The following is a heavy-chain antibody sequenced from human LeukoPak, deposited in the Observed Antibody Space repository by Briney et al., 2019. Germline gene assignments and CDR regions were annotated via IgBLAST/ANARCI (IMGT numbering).Heavy chain of an antibody. CDR1: GGSISSSSYY. D-gene: IGHD3-22*01. J-gene: IGHJ4*02. V-gene: IGHV4-39*02. Sequence: SETLSLTCTVSGGSISSSSYYWGWIRQPPGKGLEWIGSIYYSGSTYYNPSLKSRVTISVDTSKNQFSLKLSSVTAADTAVYYCARDMIELQWGQGTLVTVSS. CDR2: IYYSGST. CDR3: ARDMIELQ.